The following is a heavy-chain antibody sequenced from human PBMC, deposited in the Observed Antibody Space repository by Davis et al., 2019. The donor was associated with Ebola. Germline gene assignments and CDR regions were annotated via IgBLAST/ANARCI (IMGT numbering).Heavy chain of an antibody. V-gene: IGHV3-23*01. D-gene: IGHD3-16*01. Sequence: GESLKISCASSGFTFSSYAMSWVRQAPGKGLELVSAISGSGGSTYYADSVKGRFTISRDNSKNTLYLQMDSLRAEDTAVYYCAKGSGRDYVWGRIPDYWGQGTLVTVSS. CDR1: GFTFSSYA. CDR3: AKGSGRDYVWGRIPDY. CDR2: ISGSGGST. J-gene: IGHJ4*02.